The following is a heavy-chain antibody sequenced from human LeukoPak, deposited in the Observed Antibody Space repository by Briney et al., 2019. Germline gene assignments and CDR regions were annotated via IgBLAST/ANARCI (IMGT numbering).Heavy chain of an antibody. Sequence: SETLSLTCTVSGGSISSSSYYWGWIRQPPGKGLEWIGGIYYSGSTYYNPSLKSRVTISVDTSKNQFSLKLSSVTAADTAVYYCARQGGDGYNLSYYYYYMDVWGKGTTVTVSS. CDR1: GGSISSSSYY. CDR3: ARQGGDGYNLSYYYYYMDV. J-gene: IGHJ6*03. CDR2: IYYSGST. D-gene: IGHD5-24*01. V-gene: IGHV4-39*01.